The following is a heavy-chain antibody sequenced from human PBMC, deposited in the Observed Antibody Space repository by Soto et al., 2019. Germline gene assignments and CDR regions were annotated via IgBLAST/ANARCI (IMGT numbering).Heavy chain of an antibody. Sequence: GGSLRLSCAASGFTFSSYAMSWVRQAPGKGLEWVSAISGSGGSTYYADSVKGRFTISRDNSKNTLYLQMNSLRAEDTAVYYCAKILLVVVPAAMGAFDIWGQGTMVTVSS. CDR2: ISGSGGST. J-gene: IGHJ3*02. CDR1: GFTFSSYA. CDR3: AKILLVVVPAAMGAFDI. V-gene: IGHV3-23*01. D-gene: IGHD2-2*01.